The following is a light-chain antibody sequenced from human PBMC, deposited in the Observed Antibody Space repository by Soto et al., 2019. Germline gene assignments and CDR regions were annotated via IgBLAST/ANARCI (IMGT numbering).Light chain of an antibody. CDR2: TNN. Sequence: QSVLTQPPSVSGTPGQRVTISCSGSSSNIGSHLVNWYQQVPGTAPRLLIYTNNQRPSGVPDRFSDSKSGTSASLAISGLQFDDEAHYYCATWDASLQSWVFGGGPKLAVL. CDR1: SSNIGSHL. CDR3: ATWDASLQSWV. V-gene: IGLV1-44*01. J-gene: IGLJ3*02.